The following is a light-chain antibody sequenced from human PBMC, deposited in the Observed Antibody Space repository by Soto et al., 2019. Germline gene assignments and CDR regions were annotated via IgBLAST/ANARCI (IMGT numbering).Light chain of an antibody. Sequence: DIEMTQSRSSLSASLGERVTITCLSSQSISTYLIWYQQKPGKAPKLLIYATSSLQSGVPSRFSGSGSGTDFTLTISSLQPEDFATYYCQQSYSTPPGTFGQGTKVDIK. CDR2: ATS. CDR1: QSISTY. J-gene: IGKJ1*01. CDR3: QQSYSTPPGT. V-gene: IGKV1-39*01.